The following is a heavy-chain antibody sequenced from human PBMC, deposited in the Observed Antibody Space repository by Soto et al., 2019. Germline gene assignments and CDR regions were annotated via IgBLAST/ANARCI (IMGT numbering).Heavy chain of an antibody. CDR1: GFTFSNYW. CDR3: ARDGEGY. V-gene: IGHV3-74*01. CDR2: INTDGSAT. J-gene: IGHJ4*02. Sequence: EVQLVESGGGLVQPGGSLRLSCAASGFTFSNYWMHWVRRVPGKGLVWVSRINTDGSATSYADSVKGRFTVSRDNAKNTQYLQTNSLRAEDTAVYYCARDGEGYWGQGTLVTVSS. D-gene: IGHD2-21*01.